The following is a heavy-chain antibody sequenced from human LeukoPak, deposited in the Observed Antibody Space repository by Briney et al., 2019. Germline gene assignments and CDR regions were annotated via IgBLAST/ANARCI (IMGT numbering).Heavy chain of an antibody. CDR1: GGSFSGYY. V-gene: IGHV4-34*01. CDR2: INHSGST. J-gene: IGHJ3*02. D-gene: IGHD2-2*01. CDR3: ARGATSAFDI. Sequence: SETLSLTCAVYGGSFSGYYWSWIRQPPGKGLEWIGEINHSGSTNYNPSLKSRVTISVDTSKNQFSLKLSSVTAADTAVYYFARGATSAFDIWGQGTMVTVSS.